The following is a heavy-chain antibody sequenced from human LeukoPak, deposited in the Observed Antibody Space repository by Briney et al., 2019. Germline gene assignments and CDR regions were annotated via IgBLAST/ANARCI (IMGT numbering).Heavy chain of an antibody. CDR1: GGSISSSTYY. D-gene: IGHD3-16*01. CDR3: ARQRRLELPDY. V-gene: IGHV4-39*01. Sequence: SETLSLTCTVSGGSISSSTYYWGWIRQPPGKGLEWIGSISYSGNIYYNPSLKSRFTISVDTSKNQFSLKLSSVTAADTAVYYCARQRRLELPDYWGQGTLVTVSS. CDR2: ISYSGNI. J-gene: IGHJ4*02.